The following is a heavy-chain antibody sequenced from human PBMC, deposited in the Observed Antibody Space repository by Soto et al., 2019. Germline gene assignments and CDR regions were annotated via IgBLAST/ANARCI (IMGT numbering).Heavy chain of an antibody. Sequence: GGSLRLSCAASGFTFSSYSMNWVRQAPGKGLEWVSSISSSSSYIYYADSVKGRFTISRDNAKNSLYLQMNSLRAEDTAVYYCARLAARPGYYYYGMDVWGQGTTVTVSS. D-gene: IGHD6-6*01. CDR3: ARLAARPGYYYYGMDV. V-gene: IGHV3-21*01. CDR2: ISSSSSYI. CDR1: GFTFSSYS. J-gene: IGHJ6*02.